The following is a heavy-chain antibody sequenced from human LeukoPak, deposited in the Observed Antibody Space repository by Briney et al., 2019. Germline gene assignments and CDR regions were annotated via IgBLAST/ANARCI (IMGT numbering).Heavy chain of an antibody. Sequence: KPSETLSLTYTVSGGSISSYYWSWIRQPPGKGLEWIGYIYYSGSTNYNPSLKSRVTISVDTSKNQFSLKLSSVTAADTAVYYCARQAYYDFWSGYYRRDYYYYMDVWGKGTTVTVSS. CDR3: ARQAYYDFWSGYYRRDYYYYMDV. CDR1: GGSISSYY. V-gene: IGHV4-59*01. CDR2: IYYSGST. D-gene: IGHD3-3*01. J-gene: IGHJ6*03.